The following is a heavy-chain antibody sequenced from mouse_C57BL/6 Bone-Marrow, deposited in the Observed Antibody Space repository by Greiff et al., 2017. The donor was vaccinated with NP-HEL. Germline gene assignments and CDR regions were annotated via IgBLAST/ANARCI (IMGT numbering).Heavy chain of an antibody. Sequence: VQLKESGAELVRPGASVKLSCTASGFNIKDDYMHWVKQRPEQGLEWIGWIDPENGDPEYASKFQGKATIPADTSSNTAYLHLSSLTADYTAVYYCTDDYGVAWFAYWGQGTLVTVTA. D-gene: IGHD2-4*01. CDR1: GFNIKDDY. J-gene: IGHJ3*01. CDR3: TDDYGVAWFAY. CDR2: IDPENGDP. V-gene: IGHV14-4*01.